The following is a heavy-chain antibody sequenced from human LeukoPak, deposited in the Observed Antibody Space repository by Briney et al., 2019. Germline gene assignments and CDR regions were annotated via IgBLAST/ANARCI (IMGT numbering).Heavy chain of an antibody. D-gene: IGHD6-13*01. CDR3: AREGIAAAGATSATTFDY. V-gene: IGHV3-74*01. J-gene: IGHJ4*02. Sequence: PGGSLRLSCAASGFTFSRSWMHWVRQAPGKGLVWVSRISSDGSNIIYADSVKGRFTISRDNAKNTLYLQMNSLRVEDTAVYFCAREGIAAAGATSATTFDYWGQGTLVTVSS. CDR2: ISSDGSNI. CDR1: GFTFSRSW.